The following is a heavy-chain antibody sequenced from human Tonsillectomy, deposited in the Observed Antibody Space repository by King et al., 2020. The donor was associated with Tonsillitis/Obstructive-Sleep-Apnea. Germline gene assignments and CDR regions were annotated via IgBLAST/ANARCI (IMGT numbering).Heavy chain of an antibody. V-gene: IGHV6-1*01. CDR1: GDSVSSNSAA. D-gene: IGHD3-3*01. Sequence: VQLQQSGPGLVKPSQTLSLTCAISGDSVSSNSAAWNWLRQSPSRGLEWLGRTYYRSKWYNDYAVSVKSRITINSDTSRNQFSLQLNSVTPEDTAVYYCAREGIYDFWSGYSPHWFDPWGQGTLVTVSS. CDR3: AREGIYDFWSGYSPHWFDP. CDR2: TYYRSKWYN. J-gene: IGHJ5*02.